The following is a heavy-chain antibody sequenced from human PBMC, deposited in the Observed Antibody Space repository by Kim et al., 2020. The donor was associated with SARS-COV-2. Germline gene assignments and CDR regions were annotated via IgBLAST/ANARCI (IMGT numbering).Heavy chain of an antibody. CDR3: TRTAPYGMDV. CDR2: IRSKANSYAT. D-gene: IGHD5-18*01. Sequence: GGSLRLSCAASGFTFSDSTLHWVRQASGKGLEWVGRIRSKANSYATADAASVKGRFTISRDDSKNTAYLQMNSLKTEDTAVYYCTRTAPYGMDVWGQGTTVTVSS. V-gene: IGHV3-73*01. J-gene: IGHJ6*02. CDR1: GFTFSDST.